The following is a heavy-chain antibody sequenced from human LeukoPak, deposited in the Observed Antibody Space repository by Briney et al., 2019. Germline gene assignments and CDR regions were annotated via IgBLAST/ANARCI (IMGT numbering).Heavy chain of an antibody. D-gene: IGHD3-22*01. CDR3: AKAIDTSGYNFEQGADY. CDR1: EITFSTYA. V-gene: IGHV3-23*01. J-gene: IGHJ4*02. CDR2: ISGSGAHT. Sequence: GGSLRLSCAASEITFSTYAMTWVRQAPGKGLEWVSSISGSGAHTYYADSVKGRFPISRDNSKNSLSLQMNSLRAEDTAIYYCAKAIDTSGYNFEQGADYWGQGTLVTVSS.